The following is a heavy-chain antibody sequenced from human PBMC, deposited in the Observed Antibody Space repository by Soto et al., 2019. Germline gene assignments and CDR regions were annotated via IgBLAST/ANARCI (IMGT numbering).Heavy chain of an antibody. V-gene: IGHV1-69*01. CDR2: VIPILGAA. Sequence: QVQLVQSGAEVRKPGSSGKVSCKISGGTFTNYVISWLRQAPGQGLEWMGGVIPILGAANLAQTFQGRVTITAEESTSTVNLELSSLTSEDTAVYYCASGRSSPNFDPWGQGTLVTVSS. D-gene: IGHD6-6*01. CDR3: ASGRSSPNFDP. J-gene: IGHJ5*02. CDR1: GGTFTNYV.